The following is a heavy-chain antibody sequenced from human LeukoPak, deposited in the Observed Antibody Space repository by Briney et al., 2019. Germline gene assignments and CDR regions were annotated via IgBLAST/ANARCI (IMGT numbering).Heavy chain of an antibody. V-gene: IGHV3-30*18. CDR2: ISHDGSEE. CDR1: GFTFRDYG. CDR3: AKGGPLYYYFGMDV. Sequence: GSSLRLSCAASGFTFRDYGIHWVRQAPGKGLEGVAVISHDGSEEGYADSVKGRFTISRDNSKNTLFLQMNSLRNEDTAVYCCAKGGPLYYYFGMDVWGQGTTVTVSS. D-gene: IGHD2-8*01. J-gene: IGHJ6*01.